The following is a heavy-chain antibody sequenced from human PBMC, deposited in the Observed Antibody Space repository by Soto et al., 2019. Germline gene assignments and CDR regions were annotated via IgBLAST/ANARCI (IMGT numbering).Heavy chain of an antibody. D-gene: IGHD3-22*01. Sequence: SVKVSCKASGDTFNNFVINWVRQAPGQGLEWMGGILPISDSANYAQKFQDSVTITADMSTSTAYMQLHSLRSDDTAIYYCARVRDYYDSTGFYYVPFDYWG. V-gene: IGHV1-69*06. CDR1: GDTFNNFV. CDR2: ILPISDSA. CDR3: ARVRDYYDSTGFYYVPFDY. J-gene: IGHJ4*01.